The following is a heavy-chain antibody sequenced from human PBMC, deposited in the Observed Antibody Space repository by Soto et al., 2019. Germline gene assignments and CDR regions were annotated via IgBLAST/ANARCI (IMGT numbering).Heavy chain of an antibody. V-gene: IGHV1-69*12. CDR3: ANSRVRYQLLCFDY. D-gene: IGHD2-2*01. J-gene: IGHJ4*02. CDR2: IIPIFGTA. Sequence: QVQLVQSGAEVKKPGSSVKVSCKASGGTFSSYAISWVRQAPGQGLEWMGGIIPIFGTANDAQKFQGRVTINADESTSTAYMELSSLRSEDTAVYYCANSRVRYQLLCFDYWGQGTLVTVSS. CDR1: GGTFSSYA.